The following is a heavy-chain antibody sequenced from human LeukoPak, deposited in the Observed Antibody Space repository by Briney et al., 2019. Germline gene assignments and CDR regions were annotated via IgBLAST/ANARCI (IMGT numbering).Heavy chain of an antibody. V-gene: IGHV4-39*07. CDR1: GGSISSSSYY. Sequence: SETLSLTCTVSGGSISSSSYYWGWIRQPPGKGLEWIGSIYYSGSTYYNPSLKSRVTISVDTSKNQFSLKLSSVTAADTAVYYCARGFTMIVERYFDYWGQGTLVTVSS. CDR2: IYYSGST. CDR3: ARGFTMIVERYFDY. J-gene: IGHJ4*02. D-gene: IGHD3-22*01.